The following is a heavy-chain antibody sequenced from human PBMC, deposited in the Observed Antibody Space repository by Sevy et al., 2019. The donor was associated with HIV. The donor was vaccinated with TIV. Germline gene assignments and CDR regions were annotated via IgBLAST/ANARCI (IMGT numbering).Heavy chain of an antibody. Sequence: GESLKISCAASGFTFTTYAMHWVRQAPGKGLDWVAFISYDGTDKYYADSVKGRFTLSRDSSKNTLSLQMNSLRAEDTAVYYCARDGITNGWYRGYYFDYWGQGTLVTVSS. CDR2: ISYDGTDK. CDR1: GFTFTTYA. V-gene: IGHV3-30*04. J-gene: IGHJ4*02. CDR3: ARDGITNGWYRGYYFDY. D-gene: IGHD6-19*01.